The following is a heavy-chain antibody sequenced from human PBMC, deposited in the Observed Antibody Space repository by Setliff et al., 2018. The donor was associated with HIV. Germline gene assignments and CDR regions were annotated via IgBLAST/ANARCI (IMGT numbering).Heavy chain of an antibody. Sequence: SVKVSCKASGGTFSSYAISWVRQAPGQGLEWMGGIIPIFGIANYAQKFQGRVTITADKSTSTAYMELSSLRSEDTAVYYCARGEPSILIEPAAFFDYWGQGTLVTVSS. CDR3: ARGEPSILIEPAAFFDY. D-gene: IGHD2-2*01. J-gene: IGHJ4*02. V-gene: IGHV1-69*10. CDR1: GGTFSSYA. CDR2: IIPIFGIA.